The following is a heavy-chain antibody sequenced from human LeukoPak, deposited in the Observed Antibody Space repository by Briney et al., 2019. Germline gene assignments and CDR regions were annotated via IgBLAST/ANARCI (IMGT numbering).Heavy chain of an antibody. V-gene: IGHV1-2*02. Sequence: ASVKVSCKASGYTFTDFYIHWVRHAPGQGLEWMGWVRPNNGATKYAEKFQGRVTMTRDTSTSTAHMELSSLRSDDAAEYYCARDLEASPGYEGADALDIWGHGTMVTVSS. D-gene: IGHD5-12*01. CDR1: GYTFTDFY. CDR3: ARDLEASPGYEGADALDI. J-gene: IGHJ3*02. CDR2: VRPNNGAT.